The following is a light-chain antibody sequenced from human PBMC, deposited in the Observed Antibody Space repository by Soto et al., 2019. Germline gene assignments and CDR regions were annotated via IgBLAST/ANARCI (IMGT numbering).Light chain of an antibody. V-gene: IGKV3-15*01. CDR3: QQYNNWPPVT. CDR2: GAS. CDR1: QSVSIN. J-gene: IGKJ4*01. Sequence: EIVMTQSPATLSVSPGERATLSCRASQSVSINLAWYQQKPGQAPRLLIYGASTRATGFPARFSGSGSGTEFTLTINSLQSEDSADYYCQQYNNWPPVTFGGGTKVDIK.